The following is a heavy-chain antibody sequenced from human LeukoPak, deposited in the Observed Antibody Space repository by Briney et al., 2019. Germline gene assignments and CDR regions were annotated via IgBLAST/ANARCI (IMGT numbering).Heavy chain of an antibody. CDR3: ARSAFAEGYFDL. CDR2: FYHGGST. V-gene: IGHV4-30-2*01. Sequence: SQTLSLTCTVSGGSITGGGYSWSWIRQAPGKGLEWIGYFYHGGSTSYNPSLRSRVTISVDRSKNQFSLKLTSVTAADTAVYYCARSAFAEGYFDLWGRGTLVTASS. J-gene: IGHJ2*01. CDR1: GGSITGGGYS.